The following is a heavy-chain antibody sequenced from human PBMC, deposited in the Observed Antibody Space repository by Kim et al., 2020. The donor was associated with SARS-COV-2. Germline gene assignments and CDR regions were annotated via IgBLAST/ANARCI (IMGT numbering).Heavy chain of an antibody. J-gene: IGHJ6*02. CDR1: GFTFSDYR. V-gene: IGHV3-74*03. CDR2: IRNDGSA. CDR3: TRDYYYRMDV. Sequence: GGSLRLSCAASGFTFSDYRMNWVRQVPGKGLEWVSHIRNDGSATYADSVKGRFTISRDNAKNTLYLQMSSLRAEDTATYHCTRDYYYRMDVWGQGTTVTVSS.